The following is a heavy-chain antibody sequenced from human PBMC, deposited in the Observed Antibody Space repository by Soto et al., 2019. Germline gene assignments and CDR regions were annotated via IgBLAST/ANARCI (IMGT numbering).Heavy chain of an antibody. J-gene: IGHJ4*02. CDR1: GFSFGTYA. D-gene: IGHD4-4*01. Sequence: GGSLRLSCAASGFSFGTYAMSWVRQAPGKGLEWVSALSSTTGSTYYSDSVGGRFVISRDNSKNTLHLEMNNLRAEDTALYYCAKGSSEDYIVWSLGSWGQGTQVTVSS. CDR3: AKGSSEDYIVWSLGS. V-gene: IGHV3-23*01. CDR2: LSSTTGST.